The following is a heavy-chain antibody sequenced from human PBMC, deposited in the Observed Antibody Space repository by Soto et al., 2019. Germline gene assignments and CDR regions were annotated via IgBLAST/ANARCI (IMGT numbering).Heavy chain of an antibody. Sequence: GGSLRLSCAASGFTFSSYWMSWVRQAPGKGLEWVANIKQDGSEKYYVDSVKGRFTISRDNAKNSLYLQMNSLRAEDTAVYYCASERYCSSTSCDHDAFDIWGQGTMVTVSS. CDR3: ASERYCSSTSCDHDAFDI. J-gene: IGHJ3*02. V-gene: IGHV3-7*05. CDR2: IKQDGSEK. CDR1: GFTFSSYW. D-gene: IGHD2-2*01.